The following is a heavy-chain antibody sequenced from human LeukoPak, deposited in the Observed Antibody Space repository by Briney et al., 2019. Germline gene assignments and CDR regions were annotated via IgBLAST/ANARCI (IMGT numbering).Heavy chain of an antibody. CDR1: GYTFTSYG. V-gene: IGHV1-18*01. Sequence: ASVKVSCKASGYTFTSYGVSWVRQAPGQGLEWMGWISAYNGDTNYAQKLQGRVTMTTDTSASTAYMELSSLRSEDTAVYYCARGPGITGTAPGLDVWGQGTTVTVSS. CDR3: ARGPGITGTAPGLDV. D-gene: IGHD1-7*01. CDR2: ISAYNGDT. J-gene: IGHJ6*02.